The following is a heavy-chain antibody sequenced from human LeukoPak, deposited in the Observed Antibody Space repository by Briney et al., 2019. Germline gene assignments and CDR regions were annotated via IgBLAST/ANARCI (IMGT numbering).Heavy chain of an antibody. CDR3: ARVSMATLYSYFYMDV. J-gene: IGHJ6*03. D-gene: IGHD2/OR15-2a*01. V-gene: IGHV1-69*05. Sequence: SVKVSCKTSGGTFSSYAISWVRQAPGRGLEWMGGIIPIFGTANYAQKFQGRVTITTDESTSTAYMELSSLRSEDTAVYYCARVSMATLYSYFYMDVLGKGNTVTVSS. CDR1: GGTFSSYA. CDR2: IIPIFGTA.